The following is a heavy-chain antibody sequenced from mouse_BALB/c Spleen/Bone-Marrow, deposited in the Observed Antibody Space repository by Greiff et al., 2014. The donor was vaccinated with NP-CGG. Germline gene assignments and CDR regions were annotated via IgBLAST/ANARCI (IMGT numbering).Heavy chain of an antibody. D-gene: IGHD1-1*01. V-gene: IGHV14-3*02. CDR1: GFNIKDTY. CDR2: IDPANGNT. Sequence: VQLQQSGAELVKPGASVKLSCTASGFNIKDTYMHWVKQSPEQSLEWIGRIDPANGNTKYDPKFQGKATITADTSSNTAYLQLSSLTSEDTAVYYCASYGYGSGLIAYWGQGTLVTVSA. J-gene: IGHJ3*01. CDR3: ASYGYGSGLIAY.